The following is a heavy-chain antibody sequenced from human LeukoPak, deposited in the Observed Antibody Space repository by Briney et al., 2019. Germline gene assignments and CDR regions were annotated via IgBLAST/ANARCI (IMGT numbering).Heavy chain of an antibody. CDR3: AKDWELGAYYYDSSGPFDY. Sequence: PGGSLRLSCAASGFTFSSYGMHWVRQAPGKGLEWVAVISYDGSNKYYADSVKGRFTISRDNSKNTLYLQMNSLRAEDTAVYYCAKDWELGAYYYDSSGPFDYWGQGTLVTVSS. CDR1: GFTFSSYG. D-gene: IGHD3-22*01. CDR2: ISYDGSNK. J-gene: IGHJ4*02. V-gene: IGHV3-30*18.